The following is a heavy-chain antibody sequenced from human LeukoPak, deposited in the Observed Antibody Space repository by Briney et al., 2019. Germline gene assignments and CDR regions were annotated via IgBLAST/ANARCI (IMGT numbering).Heavy chain of an antibody. CDR1: GYTFTGYY. CDR3: ARDFGIAVAGNYYYYMDV. J-gene: IGHJ6*03. Sequence: ASVKVSCKASGYTFTGYYMHWVRQAPGQGLEWMGWINPNSGGTNYAQKLQGRVTMTTDTSTSTAYMELRSLRSDDTAVYYCARDFGIAVAGNYYYYMDVWGKGTTVTVSS. D-gene: IGHD6-19*01. CDR2: INPNSGGT. V-gene: IGHV1-2*02.